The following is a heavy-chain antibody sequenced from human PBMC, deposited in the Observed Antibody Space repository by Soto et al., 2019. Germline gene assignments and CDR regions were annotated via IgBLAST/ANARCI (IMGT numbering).Heavy chain of an antibody. V-gene: IGHV4-34*01. D-gene: IGHD3-9*01. CDR1: GGSFSGYY. Sequence: PETLSLTCAVYGGSFSGYYWSWIRQPPGKGLEWIGEINHSGSTNYNPSLKSRVTISVAPTKNQFPRKRSSVTAAETAVYYWGRGLDILTGYYHRRARFFDIWGKGIMFTV. J-gene: IGHJ3*02. CDR3: GRGLDILTGYYHRRARFFDI. CDR2: INHSGST.